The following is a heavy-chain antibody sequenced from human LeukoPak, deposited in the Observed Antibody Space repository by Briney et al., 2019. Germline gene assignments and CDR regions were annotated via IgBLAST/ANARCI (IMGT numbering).Heavy chain of an antibody. Sequence: SETLSLTCTVSGYSISSGYYWGWIRQPPGKGLEWIGSIYHSGSTYYNPSLKSRVTISVDTSKNQFSLKLISVIAADTAVYYCASRKLGNDYWGQGTLVTVSS. CDR1: GYSISSGYY. CDR3: ASRKLGNDY. V-gene: IGHV4-38-2*02. J-gene: IGHJ4*02. D-gene: IGHD7-27*01. CDR2: IYHSGST.